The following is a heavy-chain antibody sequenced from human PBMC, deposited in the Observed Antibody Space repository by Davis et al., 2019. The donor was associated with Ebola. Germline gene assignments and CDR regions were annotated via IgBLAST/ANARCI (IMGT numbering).Heavy chain of an antibody. D-gene: IGHD4-17*01. CDR3: ARSATVTTAAFEY. J-gene: IGHJ4*02. V-gene: IGHV4-34*01. Sequence: PGGSLRLSCAASGFTFADYSMHWVRQPPGKGLEWIGEINHSGITNYNPSLKSRVTISLDTSKNQFSLRVNSVTAADTAVYYFARSATVTTAAFEYWGRGTLVTVSS. CDR1: GFTFADYS. CDR2: INHSGIT.